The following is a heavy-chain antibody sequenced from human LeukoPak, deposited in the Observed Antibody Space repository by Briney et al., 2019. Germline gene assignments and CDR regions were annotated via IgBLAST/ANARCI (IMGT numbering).Heavy chain of an antibody. Sequence: SETLSLTCTVSGGSISSGGYYWSWIRQPPGKGLEWIGYIYHSGSTYYNPSLKSRVTISVDRSKNQFSLKLSSVTAADTAVYYCARVISAVWSGYYYPDYWGQGTLVTVSS. V-gene: IGHV4-30-2*01. CDR3: ARVISAVWSGYYYPDY. CDR2: IYHSGST. CDR1: GGSISSGGYY. D-gene: IGHD3-3*01. J-gene: IGHJ4*02.